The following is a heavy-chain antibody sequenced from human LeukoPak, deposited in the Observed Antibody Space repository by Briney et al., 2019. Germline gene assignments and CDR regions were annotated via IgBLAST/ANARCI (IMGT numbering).Heavy chain of an antibody. CDR3: AREDSQGLDIVVVPAAGSFDY. CDR2: ISSSSSYI. J-gene: IGHJ4*02. CDR1: GFTFSSYS. V-gene: IGHV3-21*01. Sequence: GGSLRLSCAASGFTFSSYSMNWVRQAPGKGLEWVSSISSSSSYIYYADSVKGRFTISRDNAKNSLYLQMNSLRAEDTAVYYCAREDSQGLDIVVVPAAGSFDYWGRGTLVTVSS. D-gene: IGHD2-2*01.